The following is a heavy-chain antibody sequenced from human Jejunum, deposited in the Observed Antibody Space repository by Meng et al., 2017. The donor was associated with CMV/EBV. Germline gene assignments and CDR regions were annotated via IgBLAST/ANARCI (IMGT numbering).Heavy chain of an antibody. CDR1: RGYY. Sequence: RGYYWGWIRQPPGKGREWIGSIYHSGSPYYNPSLKSRITISVDTSKNQFSLNLSSVTAADTAVYYCARWGTYYYDSSGSYFFDYWGQGTLVTVSS. CDR2: IYHSGSP. J-gene: IGHJ4*02. D-gene: IGHD3-22*01. CDR3: ARWGTYYYDSSGSYFFDY. V-gene: IGHV4-38-2*01.